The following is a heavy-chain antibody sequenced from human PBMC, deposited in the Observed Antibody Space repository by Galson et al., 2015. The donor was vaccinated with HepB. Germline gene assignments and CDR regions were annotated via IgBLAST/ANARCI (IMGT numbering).Heavy chain of an antibody. CDR3: ATVGYSGGSWDSDYYGMDV. CDR1: GFIFSSRA. CDR2: ISFEGRNT. D-gene: IGHD2-15*01. Sequence: SLRLSCAASGFIFSSRAMHWVRQAPGKGLDWVALISFEGRNTYYADSVKGRVTISRDNSKNTVYLQMNSLRGEDTAVYYCATVGYSGGSWDSDYYGMDVWGQGTTVTVSS. V-gene: IGHV3-30*04. J-gene: IGHJ6*02.